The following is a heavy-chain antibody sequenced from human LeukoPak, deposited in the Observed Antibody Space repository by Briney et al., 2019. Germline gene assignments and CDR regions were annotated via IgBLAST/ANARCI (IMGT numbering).Heavy chain of an antibody. D-gene: IGHD2-2*01. CDR3: AIRIVVVPAEDYYYYGMDV. Sequence: GSSVKVSCKDSGGTFSSYAISWVRQAPGQGLEWMGGIIPIFGTANYAQKFQGRVTITADESTSTAYMELSSLRSEDTAVYYCAIRIVVVPAEDYYYYGMDVWGQGTTVTVSS. CDR1: GGTFSSYA. V-gene: IGHV1-69*01. CDR2: IIPIFGTA. J-gene: IGHJ6*02.